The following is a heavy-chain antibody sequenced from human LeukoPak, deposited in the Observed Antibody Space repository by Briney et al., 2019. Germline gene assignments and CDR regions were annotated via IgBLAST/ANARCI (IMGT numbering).Heavy chain of an antibody. CDR1: GFTFSYFT. V-gene: IGHV3-21*01. CDR2: ISSSSYI. CDR3: ARTDRGSYSPFDY. Sequence: GGSLRLSCAASGFTFSYFTMNWVRQAPGKRLEWVSSISSSSYIYYADSVKGRFTISRDNAKNSLYLQMNSLRADDTAVYYCARTDRGSYSPFDYWGQGTLVTVSS. J-gene: IGHJ4*02. D-gene: IGHD3-10*01.